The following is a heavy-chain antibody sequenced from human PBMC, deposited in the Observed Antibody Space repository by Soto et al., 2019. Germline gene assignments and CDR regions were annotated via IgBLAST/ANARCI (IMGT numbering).Heavy chain of an antibody. CDR1: GFTFSTYG. D-gene: IGHD6-13*01. Sequence: QVQLVESGGGVVQPGRSLRLSCAASGFTFSTYGMHWVRQAPGKGLEWVAVIWYDGSNKYYGDSVKGRFTISRDNSKNTLYLQMNSLTAEDTAVYYCARGYREAVPGPYYYYGMDVWGQGTTVTVSS. J-gene: IGHJ6*02. CDR3: ARGYREAVPGPYYYYGMDV. V-gene: IGHV3-33*01. CDR2: IWYDGSNK.